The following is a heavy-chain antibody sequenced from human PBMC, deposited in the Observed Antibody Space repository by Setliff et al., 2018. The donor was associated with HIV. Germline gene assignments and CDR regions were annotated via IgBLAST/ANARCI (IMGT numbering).Heavy chain of an antibody. CDR2: IYYSGAT. V-gene: IGHV4-31*03. Sequence: PSETLSLTCTVSGGSISSGGYYWSWSRQHPGKGLEWIGYIYYSGATYYNPSLRGRVTISVDSSKNQFSLRLSSVTAADSAIYYCTRLNLGASDFWGQGTLVTVSS. CDR1: GGSISSGGYY. CDR3: TRLNLGASDF. J-gene: IGHJ4*02. D-gene: IGHD3-16*01.